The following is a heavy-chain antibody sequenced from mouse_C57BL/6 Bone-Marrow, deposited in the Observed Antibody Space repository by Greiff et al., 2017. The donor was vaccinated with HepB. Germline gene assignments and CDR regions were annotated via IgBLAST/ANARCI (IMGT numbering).Heavy chain of an antibody. V-gene: IGHV1-69*01. D-gene: IGHD1-1*01. Sequence: QVQLQQPGAELVMPGASVKLSCKASGYTFTSYWMHWVKQRPGQGLEWIGEIDPSDSYPNYNQKFKGKSTLTVDKSSSTAYMQLSSLTSEDSAVYYCARRAVVATRYAMDYWGQGTSVTVSS. CDR3: ARRAVVATRYAMDY. J-gene: IGHJ4*01. CDR2: IDPSDSYP. CDR1: GYTFTSYW.